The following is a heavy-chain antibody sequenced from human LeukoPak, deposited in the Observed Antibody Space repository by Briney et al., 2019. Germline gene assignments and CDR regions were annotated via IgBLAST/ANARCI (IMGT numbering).Heavy chain of an antibody. D-gene: IGHD6-13*01. Sequence: SETLSLTCTVSGGSISSYYWGWIRQPPGKGLEWIGSIYYSGSTYYNPSLKSRVTISVDTSKNQFSLKLSSVTAADTAVYYCARQPAAAGTWYYYGMDVWGQGTTVTVSS. CDR2: IYYSGST. CDR1: GGSISSYY. CDR3: ARQPAAAGTWYYYGMDV. V-gene: IGHV4-39*07. J-gene: IGHJ6*02.